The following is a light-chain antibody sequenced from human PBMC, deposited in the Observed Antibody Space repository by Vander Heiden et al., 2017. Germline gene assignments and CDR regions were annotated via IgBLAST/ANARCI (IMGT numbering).Light chain of an antibody. V-gene: IGKV3-20*01. Sequence: IVLTQSPGTLSLSPAERATLSCRASQSVSSSYLVWYQQKPGQAPRLLIYGASTRATGIPDRFSGSGSGTDFTLTISRLEPDDFAVYYCHQYGSSPLTFGGGTKVEIK. CDR2: GAS. J-gene: IGKJ4*01. CDR1: QSVSSSY. CDR3: HQYGSSPLT.